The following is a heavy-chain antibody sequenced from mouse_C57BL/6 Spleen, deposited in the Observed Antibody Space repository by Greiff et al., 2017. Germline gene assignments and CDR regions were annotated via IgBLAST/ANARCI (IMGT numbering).Heavy chain of an antibody. Sequence: QVQLQQPGAELVKPGASVKLSCKASGYTFTSYWMHWVKQRPGQGLEWIGMIHPNSGSTNYNEKFKSKATLTVDKSSSTAYMQLSSLTSEDSAVYYCARYGYGSSYVGNAMDYWGQGTSVTVSS. V-gene: IGHV1-64*01. J-gene: IGHJ4*01. D-gene: IGHD1-1*01. CDR3: ARYGYGSSYVGNAMDY. CDR2: IHPNSGST. CDR1: GYTFTSYW.